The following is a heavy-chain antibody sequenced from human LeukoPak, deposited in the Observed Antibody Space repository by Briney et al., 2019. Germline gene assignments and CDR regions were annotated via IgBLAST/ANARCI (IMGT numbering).Heavy chain of an antibody. CDR2: ITRSSYI. J-gene: IGHJ6*03. D-gene: IGHD2-2*01. CDR3: AREGSGYCSSTSCCGTGRYMDV. CDR1: GFTFSTYS. V-gene: IGHV3-21*01. Sequence: GGSLRLSCAASGFTFSTYSMNWVRQAPGKGLEWVSSITRSSYIYYADSVKGRFTISRDNAKNSLYLQMNSLRAEDTAVYYCAREGSGYCSSTSCCGTGRYMDVWGKGTTVTISS.